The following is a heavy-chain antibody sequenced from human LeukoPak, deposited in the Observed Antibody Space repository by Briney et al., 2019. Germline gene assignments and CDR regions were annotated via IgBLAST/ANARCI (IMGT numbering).Heavy chain of an antibody. CDR1: GGSISSSSYY. CDR3: ARQAPLKQWLVTPLFDY. J-gene: IGHJ4*02. D-gene: IGHD6-19*01. CDR2: IYYSGCT. Sequence: SETLSLTCTVSGGSISSSSYYWGWIRQPPGKGLEWIGSIYYSGCTYYNPSLKSRVTISVDTSKNQFSLKLSSVTAADTAVYYCARQAPLKQWLVTPLFDYWGQGTLVTVSS. V-gene: IGHV4-39*01.